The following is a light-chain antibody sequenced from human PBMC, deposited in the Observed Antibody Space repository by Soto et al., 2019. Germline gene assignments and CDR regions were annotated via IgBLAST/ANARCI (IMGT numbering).Light chain of an antibody. CDR3: QQYGSSPRT. J-gene: IGKJ1*01. V-gene: IGKV3-20*01. Sequence: EIVLTQSPGTLSLSPGERATLSCRASQSVSSSYLAWYQQKPGLAPRLLIYGSSSRATDIPDRFSGSGSGTDFTLTINRLEPEDLAVYYCQQYGSSPRTFGRGTKVEIK. CDR2: GSS. CDR1: QSVSSSY.